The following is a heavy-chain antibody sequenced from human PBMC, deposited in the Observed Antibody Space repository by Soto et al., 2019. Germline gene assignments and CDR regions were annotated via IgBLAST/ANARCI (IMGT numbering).Heavy chain of an antibody. J-gene: IGHJ5*02. CDR1: GYTFTSFD. Sequence: QVQLVQSGAEVKKPGASVKVSCKASGYTFTSFDIHWVRQATGQGLEWMGWMNPNSGTTNYAQKFQDRVTMTRNTSISTAYMEVSSLRSDDTDIYYCARPYYSGWFLFTSWGQGTLVTVYS. D-gene: IGHD6-19*01. CDR2: MNPNSGTT. CDR3: ARPYYSGWFLFTS. V-gene: IGHV1-8*01.